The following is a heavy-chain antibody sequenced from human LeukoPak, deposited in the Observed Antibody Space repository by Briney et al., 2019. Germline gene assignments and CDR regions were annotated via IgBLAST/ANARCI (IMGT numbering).Heavy chain of an antibody. J-gene: IGHJ4*02. V-gene: IGHV1-18*01. CDR1: GYTFTSYG. CDR2: ISAYNGNT. CDR3: ARVRPFDYYDSSGYYYNFDY. D-gene: IGHD3-22*01. Sequence: ASVTVSCKASGYTFTSYGISWVRQAPGQGLEWMGWISAYNGNTNYAQKLQGRVTMTTDTSTSTAYMELRSPRSDDTAVYYCARVRPFDYYDSSGYYYNFDYWGQGTLVTVSS.